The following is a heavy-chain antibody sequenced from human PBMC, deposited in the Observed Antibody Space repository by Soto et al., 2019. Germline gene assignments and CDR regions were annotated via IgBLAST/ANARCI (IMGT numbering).Heavy chain of an antibody. CDR2: IYYSGST. J-gene: IGHJ4*02. V-gene: IGHV4-31*03. Sequence: SETLSLTCTVSGGSISSGGYYWSWIRQHPGKGLEWIGYIYYSGSTYYNPSLKSRVTISVDTSKNQFSLKLSSVTAADTAVYYCARGATYDILTGYFDYWGQGTLVTVSS. CDR1: GGSISSGGYY. D-gene: IGHD3-9*01. CDR3: ARGATYDILTGYFDY.